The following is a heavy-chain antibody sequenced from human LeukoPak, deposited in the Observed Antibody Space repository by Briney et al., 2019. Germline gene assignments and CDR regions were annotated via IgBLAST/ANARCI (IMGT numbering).Heavy chain of an antibody. CDR2: ISSSSSYT. CDR1: GFTFSSYS. D-gene: IGHD5-24*01. CDR3: ASPASRDGYNLGY. V-gene: IGHV3-21*01. J-gene: IGHJ4*02. Sequence: PGGSLRLSCAASGFTFSSYSMNWVRQAPGKGLEWVSSISSSSSYTYYADSVKGRFTISRDNAKNSLYLQMNSLRAEDTAVYYCASPASRDGYNLGYWGQGTLVTVSS.